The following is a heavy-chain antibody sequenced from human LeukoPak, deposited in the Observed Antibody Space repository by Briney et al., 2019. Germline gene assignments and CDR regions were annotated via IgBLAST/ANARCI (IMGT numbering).Heavy chain of an antibody. Sequence: PGGSLRLSCAASGFTVSSNYMSWVRQAPGKGLEWVSIIYSGGSTYYADSVKGRFTISRDNSKNTLYLQMNSLRAEDTAVYYCARDRGGTASDYWGQGTLVTVSS. CDR2: IYSGGST. D-gene: IGHD3-16*01. J-gene: IGHJ4*02. V-gene: IGHV3-66*01. CDR3: ARDRGGTASDY. CDR1: GFTVSSNY.